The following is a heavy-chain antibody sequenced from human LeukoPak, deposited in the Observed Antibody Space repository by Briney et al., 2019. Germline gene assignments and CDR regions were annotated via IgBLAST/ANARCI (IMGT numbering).Heavy chain of an antibody. CDR1: GYTLTELS. D-gene: IGHD2-2*01. V-gene: IGHV1-24*01. Sequence: ASVTVSCKVSGYTLTELSMHWVRQAPGKGLEWMGGFDPEDGETIYAQKFQGRVTMTEDTSTDTAYMELSSLRSEDTAVYYCATRGPEIFLPPAARSYYFDYWGQGTLVTVSS. J-gene: IGHJ4*02. CDR2: FDPEDGET. CDR3: ATRGPEIFLPPAARSYYFDY.